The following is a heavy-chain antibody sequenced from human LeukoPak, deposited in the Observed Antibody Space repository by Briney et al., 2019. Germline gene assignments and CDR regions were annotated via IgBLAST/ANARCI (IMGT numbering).Heavy chain of an antibody. J-gene: IGHJ4*02. CDR2: IYYSGST. CDR3: ARDQDSSGWYYDY. D-gene: IGHD6-19*01. Sequence: PSETLSLTCTVSGGSISSYYWSWIRQPPGKGLEWIGYIYYSGSTNCNPSLKSRVTISVDTSKNQFSLKLSSVTAADTAVYYCARDQDSSGWYYDYWGQGTLVTVSS. CDR1: GGSISSYY. V-gene: IGHV4-59*01.